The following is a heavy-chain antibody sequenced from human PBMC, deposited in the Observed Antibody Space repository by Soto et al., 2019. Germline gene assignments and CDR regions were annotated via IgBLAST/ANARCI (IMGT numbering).Heavy chain of an antibody. CDR2: IHPVDSDA. J-gene: IGHJ3*01. CDR3: GRKQPDDPFDV. Sequence: QSLKISCKTSGYRVTSYWIGWVRQLPGKGLEYMGIIHPVDSDARYDPSFQGQVTISAAKSINTAYLQGTILKASDPAVYSWGRKQPDDPFDVGGQGTLVTVAS. V-gene: IGHV5-51*01. CDR1: GYRVTSYW.